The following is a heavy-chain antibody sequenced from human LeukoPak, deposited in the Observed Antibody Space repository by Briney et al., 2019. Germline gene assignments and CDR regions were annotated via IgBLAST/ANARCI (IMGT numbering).Heavy chain of an antibody. CDR3: TVVNYGSGSYPLGS. D-gene: IGHD3-10*01. J-gene: IGHJ5*02. Sequence: PGGSLRLSCAASGFTFSSYGMHWVRQAPGKGLELVARIKNKPDGGTSDYTAPVKGRFTISRDDSKSTLYLQMNSLKTEDTAVYYCTVVNYGSGSYPLGSWGQGTLVTVSS. V-gene: IGHV3-15*01. CDR2: IKNKPDGGTS. CDR1: GFTFSSYG.